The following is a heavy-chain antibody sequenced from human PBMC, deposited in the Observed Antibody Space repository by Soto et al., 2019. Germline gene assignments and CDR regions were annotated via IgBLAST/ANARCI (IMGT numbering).Heavy chain of an antibody. J-gene: IGHJ4*02. Sequence: GESLKISCKSSGYSFSSYWIGWVRQMPGKGLEWMGLIHPRDSDTRYSPSFQGQVTISADKSISTAYLQWSSLKASDTAMYYCVRAPDYWSPFDYWGQGTLVTVSS. CDR1: GYSFSSYW. D-gene: IGHD1-1*01. CDR3: VRAPDYWSPFDY. CDR2: IHPRDSDT. V-gene: IGHV5-51*01.